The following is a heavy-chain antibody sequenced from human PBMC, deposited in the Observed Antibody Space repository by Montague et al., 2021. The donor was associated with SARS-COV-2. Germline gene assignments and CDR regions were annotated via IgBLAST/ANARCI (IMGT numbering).Heavy chain of an antibody. V-gene: IGHV4-38-2*02. J-gene: IGHJ4*02. Sequence: SETLSLTCSVSGYFIGTGYYWGWIRQSPGKGLEWIGNNYLHGNAYYNPSLNSRVTISVDTSNNQFSLRLTSVTASDTAVYYCARGGVTRAEFDYWGQGIRVIVSS. CDR3: ARGGVTRAEFDY. D-gene: IGHD2-21*02. CDR2: NYLHGNA. CDR1: GYFIGTGYY.